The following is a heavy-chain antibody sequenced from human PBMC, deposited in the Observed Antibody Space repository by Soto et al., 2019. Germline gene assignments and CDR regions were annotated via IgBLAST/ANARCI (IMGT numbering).Heavy chain of an antibody. J-gene: IGHJ6*03. CDR1: GGSISSYY. D-gene: IGHD2-2*01. V-gene: IGHV4-59*01. Sequence: SETLSLTCTVSGGSISSYYWSWIRQPPGKGLEWIGYIYYSGSTNYNPSLKSRVTISVDTSKNQFSLKLSSVTAADTAVYYCARFSVVPAAQPNYYYYYMDVWGKGTTVTVSS. CDR3: ARFSVVPAAQPNYYYYYMDV. CDR2: IYYSGST.